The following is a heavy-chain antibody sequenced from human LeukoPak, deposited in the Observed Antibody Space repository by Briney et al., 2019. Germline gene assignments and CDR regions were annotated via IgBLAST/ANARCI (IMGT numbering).Heavy chain of an antibody. CDR2: IYHSGST. V-gene: IGHV4-38-2*02. CDR1: GYSISSGYY. CDR3: ARVLASFPGDSPFDY. Sequence: SETLSLTCTVSGYSISSGYYWSWIRQPPGKGLEWIGSIYHSGSTYYNPSLKSRVTISVDTSKNQFSLKLSSVTAADTAVYYCARVLASFPGDSPFDYWGQGTLVTVSS. J-gene: IGHJ4*02. D-gene: IGHD2-21*02.